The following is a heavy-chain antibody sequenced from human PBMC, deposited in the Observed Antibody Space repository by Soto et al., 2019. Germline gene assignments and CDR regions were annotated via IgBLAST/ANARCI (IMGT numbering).Heavy chain of an antibody. V-gene: IGHV6-1*01. CDR2: TYYRSKWHN. J-gene: IGHJ6*02. CDR3: ASEPGYSHGGGMGV. CDR1: GDSVSSSSAA. Sequence: PSQTLSLTCASSGDSVSSSSAAWNWIRQSPSRGLEWLGRTYYRSKWHNDYAVSVKSRITITPDTSRNQLSLHLNSVTPEDTAVYYCASEPGYSHGGGMGVWGQRTTVTVSS. D-gene: IGHD5-18*01.